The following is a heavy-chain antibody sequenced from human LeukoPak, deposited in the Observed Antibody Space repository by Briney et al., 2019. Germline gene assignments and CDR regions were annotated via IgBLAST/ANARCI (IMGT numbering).Heavy chain of an antibody. CDR2: IKQDGSEK. CDR1: GFTFSSYS. Sequence: GGSLRLSCAASGFTFSSYSMNWVRQAPGKGLEWVANIKQDGSEKYYVDSVKGRFTISRDNAKNSLYLQMNSLRAEDTAVYYCAREDVWGKGTTVTVSS. V-gene: IGHV3-7*01. CDR3: AREDV. J-gene: IGHJ6*04.